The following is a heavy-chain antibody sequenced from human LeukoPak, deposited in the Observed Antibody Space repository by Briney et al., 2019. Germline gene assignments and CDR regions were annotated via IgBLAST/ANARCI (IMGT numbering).Heavy chain of an antibody. Sequence: SETLSLTCAVYGGSFSGYYWSWIRQPPGKGLEWIGEINHSGSTNYNPSLKSRVTISVDTSKNQFSLKLSSVTAADTAVYYCARSVIDCSSTSCYMKWFDPWGQGTLVTVSS. CDR2: INHSGST. J-gene: IGHJ5*02. D-gene: IGHD2-2*02. CDR1: GGSFSGYY. V-gene: IGHV4-34*01. CDR3: ARSVIDCSSTSCYMKWFDP.